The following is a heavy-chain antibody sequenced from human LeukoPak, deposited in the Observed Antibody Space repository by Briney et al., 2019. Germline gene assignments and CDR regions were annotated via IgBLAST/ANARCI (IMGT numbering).Heavy chain of an antibody. J-gene: IGHJ6*03. CDR3: ARQARVFGTYYYYMDV. V-gene: IGHV4-34*01. CDR1: GGSFSGYY. D-gene: IGHD1-14*01. Sequence: SETLSLTCAVYGGSFSGYYWSWIRQPPGKGLEWIGEINHSGSTNYNPSLKSRVTISVDTSKNQFYLKLSSVTAADTAVYFCARQARVFGTYYYYMDVWGEGTTVTISS. CDR2: INHSGST.